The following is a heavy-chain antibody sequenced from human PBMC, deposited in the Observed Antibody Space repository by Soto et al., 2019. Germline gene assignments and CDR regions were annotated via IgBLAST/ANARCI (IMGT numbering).Heavy chain of an antibody. D-gene: IGHD1-26*01. CDR2: IYYSGST. Sequence: QVQLQESGPGLVKPSQTLSLTCTVSGGSISSGDYYWSWIRQPPGKGLEWIGYIYYSGSTYYNPSLKSRGTISVDTTKNQFSLKLSSVTAADTAVYYCARDGSEGGSYGYYFDYWGQGTLVTVSS. J-gene: IGHJ4*02. CDR1: GGSISSGDYY. CDR3: ARDGSEGGSYGYYFDY. V-gene: IGHV4-30-4*01.